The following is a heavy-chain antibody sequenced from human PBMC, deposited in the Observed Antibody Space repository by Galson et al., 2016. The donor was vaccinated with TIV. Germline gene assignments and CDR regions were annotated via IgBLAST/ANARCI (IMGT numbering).Heavy chain of an antibody. CDR1: GFSLSTSGVG. CDR3: ARDLGLGAFDI. V-gene: IGHV4-61*08. J-gene: IGHJ3*02. CDR2: ISDSGRS. Sequence: LVKPTQTLTLTCTFSGFSLSTSGVGVGWIRQPPGKGLEWIGYISDSGRSNENPSLKSRVTISVDTSKKQISLKLKSVTAADTAMYYCARDLGLGAFDIWGQGTMVTVSS. D-gene: IGHD7-27*01.